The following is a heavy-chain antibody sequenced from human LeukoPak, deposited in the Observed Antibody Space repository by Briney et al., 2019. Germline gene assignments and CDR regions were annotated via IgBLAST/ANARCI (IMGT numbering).Heavy chain of an antibody. J-gene: IGHJ4*02. V-gene: IGHV1-18*01. CDR2: ISAYNGNT. Sequence: ASVKDSRKASGYTFTSYGISWVRQAPGQGLEWMGWISAYNGNTNYAQKLQGRVTMTTDTSTSTAYMELRSLRSDDTAVYYCARDADQLLYYDSSGSLFDYWGQGTLVTVSS. CDR3: ARDADQLLYYDSSGSLFDY. D-gene: IGHD3-22*01. CDR1: GYTFTSYG.